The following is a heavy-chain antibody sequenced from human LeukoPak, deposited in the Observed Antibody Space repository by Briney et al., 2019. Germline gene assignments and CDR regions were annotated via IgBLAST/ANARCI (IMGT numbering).Heavy chain of an antibody. V-gene: IGHV4-4*07. CDR1: GGSVSIYY. Sequence: PSETLSLACTVSGGSVSIYYWSWIRQPAGKGLELIGHIYSSGTTKYNPSLKSRVTMSVDTSKNQFSLKLSSVTAADTAVYYCARHWGSYSGYDQNWFDPWGQGTLVIVSS. J-gene: IGHJ5*02. CDR3: ARHWGSYSGYDQNWFDP. D-gene: IGHD5-12*01. CDR2: IYSSGTT.